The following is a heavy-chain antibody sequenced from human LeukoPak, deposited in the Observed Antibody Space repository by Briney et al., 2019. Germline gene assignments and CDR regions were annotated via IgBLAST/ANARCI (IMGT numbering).Heavy chain of an antibody. CDR3: ARDELDTAMVTGYYYYYMDV. CDR2: ISSNGGST. Sequence: GGSLRLSCAASGFTFSSYAMHWVRQAPGKGLEYVSAISSNGGSTYYANSVKGRFSISRDNSKNTLYLQMGSLRAEDMAVYYCARDELDTAMVTGYYYYYMDVWGKGTTVTVSS. V-gene: IGHV3-64*01. CDR1: GFTFSSYA. D-gene: IGHD5-18*01. J-gene: IGHJ6*03.